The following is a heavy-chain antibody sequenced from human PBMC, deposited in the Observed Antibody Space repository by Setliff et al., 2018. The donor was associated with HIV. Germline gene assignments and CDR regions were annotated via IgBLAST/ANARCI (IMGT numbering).Heavy chain of an antibody. CDR2: IFYSGTT. CDR1: GGSIGTYY. Sequence: PSETLSLTCTVSGGSIGTYYWSWIRQPPGKGLEWIGYIFYSGTTKFNPSLKSRAAISVDSSNNQFSLKMTSVTAADTAVYFCARFNALLGSSIYYDYWGPGLLVTVSS. J-gene: IGHJ4*02. D-gene: IGHD3-22*01. V-gene: IGHV4-59*01. CDR3: ARFNALLGSSIYYDY.